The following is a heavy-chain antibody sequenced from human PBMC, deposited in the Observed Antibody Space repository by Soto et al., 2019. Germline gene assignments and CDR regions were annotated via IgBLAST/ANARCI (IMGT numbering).Heavy chain of an antibody. V-gene: IGHV4-59*01. CDR2: IYYSGST. CDR3: ARCTREGYCGH. CDR1: GGSISSYY. J-gene: IGHJ4*02. Sequence: SETLSLTCTVSGGSISSYYWSWIRQPPGKGLEWIGYIYYSGSTNYNPSLKSRVTISVDTSKNQFSLKLSSVTAADTAVYYCARCTREGYCGHWGQGTLVTVSS. D-gene: IGHD2-15*01.